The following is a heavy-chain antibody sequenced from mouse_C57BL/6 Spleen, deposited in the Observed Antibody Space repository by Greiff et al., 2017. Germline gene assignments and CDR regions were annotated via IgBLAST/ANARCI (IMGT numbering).Heavy chain of an antibody. CDR2: INPNNGGT. J-gene: IGHJ3*01. V-gene: IGHV1-22*01. CDR3: ARGITTVAPWFAY. D-gene: IGHD1-1*01. CDR1: GYTFTDYN. Sequence: EVQLQQSGPELVKPGASVKMSCKASGYTFTDYNMHWVKQSHGKSLEWIGYINPNNGGTSYNQKFKGKATLTVNKSSSTAYMELRSLTSEDSAVYYCARGITTVAPWFAYWGQGTLVTVSA.